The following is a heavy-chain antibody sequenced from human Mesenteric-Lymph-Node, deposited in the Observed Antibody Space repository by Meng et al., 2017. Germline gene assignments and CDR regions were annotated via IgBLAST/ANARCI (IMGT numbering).Heavy chain of an antibody. J-gene: IGHJ3*02. D-gene: IGHD3-22*01. Sequence: SVKVSCKASGGTFSSYAISWVRQAPGQGLEWMGGIIPIFGTANYAQKFQGRVTMTTDTATSTAYMELRSLRSDDTAVYYCAKDASDSTGYYYPVPFDIWGQGTMVTVSS. CDR2: IIPIFGTA. CDR1: GGTFSSYA. V-gene: IGHV1-69*05. CDR3: AKDASDSTGYYYPVPFDI.